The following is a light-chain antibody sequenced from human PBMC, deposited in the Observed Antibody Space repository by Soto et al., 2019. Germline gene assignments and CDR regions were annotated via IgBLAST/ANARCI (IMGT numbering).Light chain of an antibody. J-gene: IGKJ4*01. CDR1: QSVSSSY. V-gene: IGKV3-20*01. CDR2: GAS. CDR3: QQYGSSPLT. Sequence: EIVLTQSPGTLSLSPGERATLSCRASQSVSSSYLAWYQQTPGQAPRLIIYGASSRATGIPDRFSGSGYGTDFTLTISRLETEDFAVYYCQQYGSSPLTFGGGTKVEIK.